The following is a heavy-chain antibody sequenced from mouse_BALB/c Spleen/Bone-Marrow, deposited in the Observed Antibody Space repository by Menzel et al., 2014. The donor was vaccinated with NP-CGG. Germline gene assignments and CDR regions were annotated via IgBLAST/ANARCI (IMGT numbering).Heavy chain of an antibody. CDR2: INPSSGYT. Sequence: QVQLQQPGAELAKPGASVKMSCKASGYTFTDYWMHWVKRRPGQGLEWIGYINPSSGYTEYNQKFKDKATLTADRSSSTAYMQLNILTSEDSAVYYRARRYGSLWYFDVWGAGTTVTVSS. V-gene: IGHV1-7*01. CDR3: ARRYGSLWYFDV. D-gene: IGHD1-1*01. CDR1: GYTFTDYW. J-gene: IGHJ1*01.